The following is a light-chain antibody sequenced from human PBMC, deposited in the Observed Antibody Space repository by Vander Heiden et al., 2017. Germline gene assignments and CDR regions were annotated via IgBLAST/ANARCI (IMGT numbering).Light chain of an antibody. CDR3: SSYTSSSTVV. V-gene: IGLV2-14*04. Sequence: GTSSDVGGYNYVSWYQQHPGKAPKHIIYDVSNRPSGVSNRFSGSKSGNTASLTISGLQAEDEADYYCSSYTSSSTVVFGGGTKLTVL. CDR1: SSDVGGYNY. CDR2: DVS. J-gene: IGLJ3*02.